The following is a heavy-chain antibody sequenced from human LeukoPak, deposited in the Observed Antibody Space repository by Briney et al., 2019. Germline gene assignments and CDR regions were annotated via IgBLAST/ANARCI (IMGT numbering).Heavy chain of an antibody. V-gene: IGHV3-21*01. D-gene: IGHD2-2*01. Sequence: PGGSLRLSCAASGFTLSSYAMSWVRQAPGKGLEWVSSISSSSSYIYYADSVKGRFTISRDNAKNSLYLQMNSLRAEDTAVYYCARATAAIGNHFDYWGQGTLVTVSS. CDR3: ARATAAIGNHFDY. J-gene: IGHJ4*02. CDR2: ISSSSSYI. CDR1: GFTLSSYA.